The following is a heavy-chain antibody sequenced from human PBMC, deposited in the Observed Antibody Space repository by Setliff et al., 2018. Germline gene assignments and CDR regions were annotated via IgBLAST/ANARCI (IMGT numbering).Heavy chain of an antibody. J-gene: IGHJ6*03. CDR1: GGSISEPNYY. V-gene: IGHV4-61*09. CDR3: ARSPPNRGVGQGHHMDV. CDR2: IYTRGST. D-gene: IGHD1-26*01. Sequence: KTSETLSLTCTVSGGSISEPNYYWSWIRQPVGKGLEWIGHIYTRGSTNYNPSLRTRVSISVDTSQNYFSLKLTSVTEADTAVYYCARSPPNRGVGQGHHMDVWGKGTSVTVSS.